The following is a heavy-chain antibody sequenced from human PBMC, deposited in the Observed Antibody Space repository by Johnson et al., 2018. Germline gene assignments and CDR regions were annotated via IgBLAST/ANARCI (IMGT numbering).Heavy chain of an antibody. D-gene: IGHD6-19*01. CDR1: GFTFSSYG. CDR2: LSYDGSNK. Sequence: VQLLETGGGVVQPGRSLRLSCVASGFTFSSYGMHWVRQAPGKGLEWVAVLSYDGSNKYYADSLTGRFTISRDNSKNTLFLQMNSLRAEDTALYYCAKLAVTGNDAFDIWGQGTMVTVSS. V-gene: IGHV3-30*18. CDR3: AKLAVTGNDAFDI. J-gene: IGHJ3*02.